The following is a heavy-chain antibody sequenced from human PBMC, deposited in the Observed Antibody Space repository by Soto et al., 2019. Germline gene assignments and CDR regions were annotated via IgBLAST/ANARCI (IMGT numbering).Heavy chain of an antibody. CDR3: ARGAPNYPGSGSYRENWFDP. Sequence: QLQLQESGSGLVKPSQTLSLTCAVSGGSISSGGYSWSWIRQPPGKGLEWIGYIYHSGSTYYNPSLKSRVTISVDRSKNQFSLKLRSVPAADTAVYYCARGAPNYPGSGSYRENWFDPWGQGTLVTVSS. D-gene: IGHD3-10*01. CDR2: IYHSGST. J-gene: IGHJ5*02. CDR1: GGSISSGGYS. V-gene: IGHV4-30-2*01.